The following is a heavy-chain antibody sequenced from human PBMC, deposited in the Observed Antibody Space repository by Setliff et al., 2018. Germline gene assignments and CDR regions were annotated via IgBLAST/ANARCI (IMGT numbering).Heavy chain of an antibody. CDR3: ARGHCSSGECPNYFDP. D-gene: IGHD2-15*01. CDR1: GGSMIGGHYY. J-gene: IGHJ5*02. Sequence: PSETLSLTCTVSGGSMIGGHYYWSWIRQLPGKGLEWIAYIYYSGNTYYNPSLKSRVTISVDTSKNQFSLKINSVTAADTAVYYCARGHCSSGECPNYFDPWGQGTLVTVS. V-gene: IGHV4-31*03. CDR2: IYYSGNT.